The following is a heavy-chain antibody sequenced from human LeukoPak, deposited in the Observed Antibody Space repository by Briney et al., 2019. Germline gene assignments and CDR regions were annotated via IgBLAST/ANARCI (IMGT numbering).Heavy chain of an antibody. J-gene: IGHJ5*02. V-gene: IGHV3-23*01. CDR3: AKMGITMVRGVIGFDP. CDR2: ISGSGGST. D-gene: IGHD3-10*01. Sequence: GGSLRLSCAASGFTFSSYAMSWVRQAPGKGLEWVSAISGSGGSTYYADSVKGRFTISRDNSKNTLYLQMNSLRAEDTAVYYCAKMGITMVRGVIGFDPWGQGTLVTVSS. CDR1: GFTFSSYA.